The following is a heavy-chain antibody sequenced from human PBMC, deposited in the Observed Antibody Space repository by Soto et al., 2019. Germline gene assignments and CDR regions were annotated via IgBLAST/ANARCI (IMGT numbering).Heavy chain of an antibody. CDR3: ATLNFYDGV. J-gene: IGHJ4*02. CDR1: GFTVSSSY. CDR2: IYTGGNT. V-gene: IGHV3-53*01. Sequence: PGGSLRLSCAASGFTVSSSYMNWVRQAPGKGLEWVSVIYTGGNTDYADSVKGRFTTSRDNSKNTLYLQMNSLRPEDTAVYYCATLNFYDGVWGQGTLVTVSS. D-gene: IGHD2-8*01.